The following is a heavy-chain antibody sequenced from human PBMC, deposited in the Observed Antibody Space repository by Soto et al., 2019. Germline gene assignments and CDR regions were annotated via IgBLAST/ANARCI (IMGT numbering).Heavy chain of an antibody. D-gene: IGHD3-10*01. Sequence: QVQLVESGGGVVQPGRSLRLSCAASGFTFSSYAMHWVRQAPGKGLEWVAVISYDGSNKYYADSVKGRFTISRDNSKNTLYLQMNSLRAEDTAVYYCARDRGYYGSGSYRYYYGMDVWGQGTTVTVSS. CDR1: GFTFSSYA. CDR3: ARDRGYYGSGSYRYYYGMDV. V-gene: IGHV3-30-3*01. CDR2: ISYDGSNK. J-gene: IGHJ6*02.